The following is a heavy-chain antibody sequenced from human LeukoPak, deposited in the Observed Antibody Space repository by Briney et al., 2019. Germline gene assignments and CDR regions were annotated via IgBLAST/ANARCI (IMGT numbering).Heavy chain of an antibody. CDR1: GGSISSYY. V-gene: IGHV4-59*01. D-gene: IGHD3-22*01. Sequence: SETLSLTCTVSGGSISSYYWSWIRQPPGKGLEWIGYIYYSGSTNYNPSLKSRVTISVDTSKNQLSLKLSSVTAADTAVYYCARAPPSYYYDSSGYLRPYYYGMDVWGQGTTVTVSS. CDR3: ARAPPSYYYDSSGYLRPYYYGMDV. CDR2: IYYSGST. J-gene: IGHJ6*02.